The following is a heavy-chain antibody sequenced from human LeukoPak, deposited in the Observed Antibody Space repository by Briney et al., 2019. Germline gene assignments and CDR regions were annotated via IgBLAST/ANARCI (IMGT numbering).Heavy chain of an antibody. CDR2: INPNSGGT. D-gene: IGHD2-2*01. J-gene: IGHJ4*02. CDR1: GYTFIAYY. Sequence: GASVKVSCKASGYTFIAYYMHWVRQAPGQGLEWMGWINPNSGGTNYAQKFQGRVTMTRDTSISTVYMELSRLRSDGTAVYYCARDSCSSTSCLSIDDYWGQGTLVTVSS. V-gene: IGHV1-2*02. CDR3: ARDSCSSTSCLSIDDY.